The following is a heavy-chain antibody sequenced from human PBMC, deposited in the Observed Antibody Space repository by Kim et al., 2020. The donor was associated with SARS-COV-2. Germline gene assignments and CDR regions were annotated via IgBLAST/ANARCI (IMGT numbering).Heavy chain of an antibody. Sequence: SETLSLTCAVSGGSISSSNWWSWVRQPPGTGLAWIGEIYHSGSTNYNPSLKSRVTISVDKSKNQFSLKLSSVTAADTAVYYCARDKGIAALREGMDVWGQGTTVTVSS. J-gene: IGHJ6*02. CDR1: GGSISSSNW. V-gene: IGHV4-4*02. D-gene: IGHD6-25*01. CDR3: ARDKGIAALREGMDV. CDR2: IYHSGST.